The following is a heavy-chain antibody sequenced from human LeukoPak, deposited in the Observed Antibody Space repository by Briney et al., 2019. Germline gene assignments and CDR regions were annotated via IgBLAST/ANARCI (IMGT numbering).Heavy chain of an antibody. CDR2: ITGSGGST. J-gene: IGHJ2*01. V-gene: IGHV3-23*01. CDR1: GLTFSSHA. CDR3: ARVGRYFDL. Sequence: GGSLRLSCVASGLTFSSHAMTWVRQTPGKGLEWVSGITGSGGSTYHAESVKGRFTISRDNSKNTLYLQMNNLRAEDTAVYYCARVGRYFDLWGRGTLVTVSS.